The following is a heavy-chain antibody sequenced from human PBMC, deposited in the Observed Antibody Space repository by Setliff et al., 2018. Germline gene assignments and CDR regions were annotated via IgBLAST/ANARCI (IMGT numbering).Heavy chain of an antibody. CDR3: ARWGENSGRPDWRAFDI. J-gene: IGHJ3*02. Sequence: PSELSLTCTVSGGSINNYHWNWIRQPPGKGLEWIGYVGYNGNTHYNPSLNSRVTMSVDTSKNQFSLKLTSVSAADTAVYYCARWGENSGRPDWRAFDIWGQGTMVTVSS. CDR1: GGSINNYH. CDR2: VGYNGNT. V-gene: IGHV4-59*01. D-gene: IGHD1-26*01.